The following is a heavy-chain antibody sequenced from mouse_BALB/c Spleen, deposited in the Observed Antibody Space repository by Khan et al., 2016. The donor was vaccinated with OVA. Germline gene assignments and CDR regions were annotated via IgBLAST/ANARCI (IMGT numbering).Heavy chain of an antibody. CDR2: TNPTNGRT. Sequence: QVQLQQSGAELVKAGASVKMSCKASGYTFTSYWMHWVKQRLGQGLEWFAETNPTNGRTYYNAKFKSTATLTVDKSSSTAYMLLSGPTFEDSAVYYCARIKKIVATYFDYWGQGTTLTVSS. D-gene: IGHD1-1*01. J-gene: IGHJ2*01. V-gene: IGHV1S81*02. CDR3: ARIKKIVATYFDY. CDR1: GYTFTSYW.